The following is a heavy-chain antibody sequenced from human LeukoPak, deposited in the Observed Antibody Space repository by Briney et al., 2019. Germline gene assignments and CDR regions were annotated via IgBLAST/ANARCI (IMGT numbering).Heavy chain of an antibody. J-gene: IGHJ5*02. Sequence: SETLSLTCTVSGGSISSGSYYWSWIRQPAGKGLEWIGRIYTSGSTNYNPSLKSRVTISVDTSKNQFSLKLSSVTAADTAVYYCARLRSGGSWVVTWXQGTLVTVSS. V-gene: IGHV4-61*02. CDR3: ARLRSGGSWVVT. D-gene: IGHD1-26*01. CDR1: GGSISSGSYY. CDR2: IYTSGST.